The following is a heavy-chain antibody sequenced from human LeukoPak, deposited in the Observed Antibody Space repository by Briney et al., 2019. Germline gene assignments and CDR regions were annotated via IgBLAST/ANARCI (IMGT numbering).Heavy chain of an antibody. V-gene: IGHV4-31*03. J-gene: IGHJ4*02. CDR2: IYYSGST. CDR1: GGSISSGGYY. Sequence: SQTLSLTCTVSGGSISSGGYYWSWIRQHPGKGLEWIGYIYYSGSTYYNPSLKSRVTISVDTSKNQFSLKLSSVTAADTAVYYCASTRRTGAAFDYWGQGTLDTVSS. D-gene: IGHD3/OR15-3a*01. CDR3: ASTRRTGAAFDY.